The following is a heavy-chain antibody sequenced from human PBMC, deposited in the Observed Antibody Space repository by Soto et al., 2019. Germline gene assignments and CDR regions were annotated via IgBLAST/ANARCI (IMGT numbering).Heavy chain of an antibody. J-gene: IGHJ4*02. V-gene: IGHV1-46*01. Sequence: ASVKVSCKASGNSFTTYYMHWVRQAPGQGLEWMGIINPSGGRTTYAQKSQGRVTMTRDTSTSTFHMELSSLTSEDTAVYYCAGLYHYDSSGYYDYWGQGTLVTVSS. CDR3: AGLYHYDSSGYYDY. CDR2: INPSGGRT. D-gene: IGHD3-22*01. CDR1: GNSFTTYY.